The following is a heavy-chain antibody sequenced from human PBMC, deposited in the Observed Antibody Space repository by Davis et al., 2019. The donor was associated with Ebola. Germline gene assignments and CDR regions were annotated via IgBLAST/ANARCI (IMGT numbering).Heavy chain of an antibody. CDR1: GCTFSSYA. Sequence: SSVKVSCKASGCTFSSYAISWVRQAPGQGLEWMGRIIPILGIANYAQKFQGRVTMTRDTSTSTVYMEPSSLRSENTAVYYCARGGYDFWSGYYGDYYGMDVWGQGTTVTVSS. D-gene: IGHD3-3*01. V-gene: IGHV1-69*04. CDR2: IIPILGIA. CDR3: ARGGYDFWSGYYGDYYGMDV. J-gene: IGHJ6*02.